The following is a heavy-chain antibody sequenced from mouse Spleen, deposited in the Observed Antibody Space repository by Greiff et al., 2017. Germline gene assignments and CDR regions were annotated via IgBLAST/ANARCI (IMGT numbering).Heavy chain of an antibody. J-gene: IGHJ4*01. CDR2: IDPEDGDT. Sequence: VQLQQSGAELVRPGASVKLSCTASGFNIKDYYMHWVKQRPEQGLEWIGRIDPEDGDTEYAPKFQGKATMTADTSSNTAYLQLSSLTSEDTAVYYCTTRIYYDYGRPHYYAMDYWGQGTSVTVSS. CDR3: TTRIYYDYGRPHYYAMDY. V-gene: IGHV14-1*01. CDR1: GFNIKDYY. D-gene: IGHD2-4*01.